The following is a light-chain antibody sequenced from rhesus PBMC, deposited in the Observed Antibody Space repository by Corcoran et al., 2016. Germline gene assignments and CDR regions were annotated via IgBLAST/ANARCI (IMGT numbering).Light chain of an antibody. Sequence: QSVLTQPPSASGAPGQSVTISCSGSSSNIGSNYVYWYQQLSGKAPKLLIYNNNQRPSGVPDRFSGSKSGTSASLAISGLQSEDEADYYCSARDSSLSGDVFGSGTKLTVL. CDR2: NNN. V-gene: IGLV1-72*02. CDR3: SARDSSLSGDV. J-gene: IGLJ6*01. CDR1: SSNIGSNY.